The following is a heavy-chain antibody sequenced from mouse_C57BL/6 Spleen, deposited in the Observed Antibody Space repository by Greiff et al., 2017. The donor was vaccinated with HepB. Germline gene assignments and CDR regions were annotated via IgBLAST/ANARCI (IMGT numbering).Heavy chain of an antibody. J-gene: IGHJ1*03. CDR2: IRLKSDNYAT. CDR3: TSPWDFDV. Sequence: EVMLVESGGGLVQPGGSMKLSCVASGFTFSNYWMNWVRQSPEKGLEWVAQIRLKSDNYATHYAESVKGRFTISRDDSKSSVYLQMNNLRAEDTGIYYCTSPWDFDVWGTGTTVTVSS. CDR1: GFTFSNYW. V-gene: IGHV6-3*01.